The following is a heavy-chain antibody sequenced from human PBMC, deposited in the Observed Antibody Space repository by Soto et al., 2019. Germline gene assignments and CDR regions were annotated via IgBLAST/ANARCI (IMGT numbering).Heavy chain of an antibody. J-gene: IGHJ3*01. CDR3: ARVVLTITRGAFDA. CDR2: ISHSGTS. V-gene: IGHV4-4*02. Sequence: QVQLQESGPGLVKPSGTLSLTCAVSGGSISSSHWWTWVRQSPGKGLEYIVEISHSGTSNSNPSLKSRVTLSVDKSKNHFSLTLTSVTAADTAVYYCARVVLTITRGAFDAWGQGTLVIVSS. CDR1: GGSISSSHW. D-gene: IGHD3-9*01.